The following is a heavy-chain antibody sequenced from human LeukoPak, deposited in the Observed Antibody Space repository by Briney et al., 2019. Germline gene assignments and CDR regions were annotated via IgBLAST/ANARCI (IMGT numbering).Heavy chain of an antibody. J-gene: IGHJ4*02. Sequence: SETLSLTCAVYGGSFSGYYWSWIRQPPGEGLEWIGEINHSGSTNYNPSLKSRVTISVDTSKNQFSLKLSSVTAADTAVYYCARNYYDSSGYLPWFDYWGQGTLVTVSS. CDR3: ARNYYDSSGYLPWFDY. D-gene: IGHD3-22*01. CDR2: INHSGST. CDR1: GGSFSGYY. V-gene: IGHV4-34*01.